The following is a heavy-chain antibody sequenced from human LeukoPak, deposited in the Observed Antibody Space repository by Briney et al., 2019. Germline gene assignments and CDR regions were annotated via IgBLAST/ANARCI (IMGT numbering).Heavy chain of an antibody. Sequence: GGSLRLSCVASGVTLSNYAMSWARQAPGKGLEWVSSMSSSNNYIYYADSVKGRFTISRDNAKNSLYLQMNSLRAEDTAVYYCARDRSVVTAILDAFDIWGQGTMVTVSS. V-gene: IGHV3-21*01. D-gene: IGHD2-21*02. J-gene: IGHJ3*02. CDR2: MSSSNNYI. CDR1: GVTLSNYA. CDR3: ARDRSVVTAILDAFDI.